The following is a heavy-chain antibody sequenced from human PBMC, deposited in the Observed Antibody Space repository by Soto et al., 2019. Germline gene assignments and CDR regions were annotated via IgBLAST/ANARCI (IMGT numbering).Heavy chain of an antibody. CDR1: GYIFTTYW. J-gene: IGHJ4*02. D-gene: IGHD1-20*01. CDR3: ARQQDLTGTVDYSHDF. CDR2: IYLGDSDT. V-gene: IGHV5-51*01. Sequence: GGSRKISCKASGYIFTTYWIGWLRQMPGKGLEWMGVIYLGDSDTIYSPSFRCQVTISADKSITTAYLQWSSPQASDTAVYYCARQQDLTGTVDYSHDFWGQGTLVTVSS.